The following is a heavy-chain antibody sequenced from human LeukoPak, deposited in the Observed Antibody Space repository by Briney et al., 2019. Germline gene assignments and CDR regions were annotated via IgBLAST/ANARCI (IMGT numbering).Heavy chain of an antibody. Sequence: SQTLSLTCTVSGGSISSGSHYWSWIRQPAGKRLEWIGHIYRSGSTNYNPSLKSRVTISVDTSKNQFSLRLSSVTAADTAVYYCARVTGYMTEDYFDYWGQGTLITVSS. CDR2: IYRSGST. CDR1: GGSISSGSHY. D-gene: IGHD6-13*01. V-gene: IGHV4-61*09. J-gene: IGHJ4*02. CDR3: ARVTGYMTEDYFDY.